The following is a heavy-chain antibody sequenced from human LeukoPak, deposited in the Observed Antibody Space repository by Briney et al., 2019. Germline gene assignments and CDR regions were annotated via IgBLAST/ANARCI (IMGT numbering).Heavy chain of an antibody. J-gene: IGHJ4*02. CDR3: AKAPVTTCSGAYCYPFDY. Sequence: GGSLRLSCAASGFTFSSYSMNWVRQAPGKGLEWVSAISVSGNTYHADSVKGRFTISRDSSKNTLYLQMNSLRAGDAAVHYCAKAPVTTCSGAYCYPFDYWSQGTLVTVSS. D-gene: IGHD2-15*01. V-gene: IGHV3-23*01. CDR2: ISVSGNT. CDR1: GFTFSSYS.